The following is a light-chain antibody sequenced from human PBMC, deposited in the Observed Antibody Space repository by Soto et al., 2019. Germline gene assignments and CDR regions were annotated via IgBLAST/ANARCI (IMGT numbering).Light chain of an antibody. V-gene: IGKV3-20*01. J-gene: IGKJ1*01. CDR2: GAS. Sequence: EIVLTQSPGTLSLSPGERATLSCRASQSVSSSYLDWYQQKPGQAPRLLIYGASSRATGIPDRFSGSGSGTDFTITISRLEPEDFAVYYCQQYGSSPGTFGQGTKVEIK. CDR1: QSVSSSY. CDR3: QQYGSSPGT.